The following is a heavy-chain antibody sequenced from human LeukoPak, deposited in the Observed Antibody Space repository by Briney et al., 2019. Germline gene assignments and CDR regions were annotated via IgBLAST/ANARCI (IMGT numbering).Heavy chain of an antibody. J-gene: IGHJ4*02. CDR1: GLTFSTSG. CDR2: IGPTGSDR. CDR3: ATETNGRHYDY. V-gene: IGHV3-21*06. D-gene: IGHD1-14*01. Sequence: GGSLRLSCTASGLTFSTSGFNWVRQAPGKGLEWVASIGPTGSDRYHADSIKGRFTISRDSANNFLYLQMNSLRAEDTDVYYCATETNGRHYDYWGQGTLLTVSS.